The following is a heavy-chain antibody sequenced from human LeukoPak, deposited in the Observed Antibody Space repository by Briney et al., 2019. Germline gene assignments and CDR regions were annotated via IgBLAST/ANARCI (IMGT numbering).Heavy chain of an antibody. D-gene: IGHD3-22*01. CDR1: GYAFTSYG. CDR2: ISAYNGNT. CDR3: AGHNYYDSSGYYGLGY. V-gene: IGHV1-18*01. J-gene: IGHJ4*02. Sequence: ASVKVSCKASGYAFTSYGISWVRQARGQGLEWMGWISAYNGNTNYAQKLQGRVTMTTDTSTSTAYMELRSLRSDDTAVYYCAGHNYYDSSGYYGLGYWGQGTLVTVSS.